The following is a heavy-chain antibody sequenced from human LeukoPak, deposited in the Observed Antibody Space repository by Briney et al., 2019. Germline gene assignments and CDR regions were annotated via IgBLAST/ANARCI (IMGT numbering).Heavy chain of an antibody. D-gene: IGHD6-6*01. J-gene: IGHJ5*02. V-gene: IGHV1-69*13. CDR3: ARDLLEYSSSSIGLSWFDP. CDR1: GYTFPSRG. Sequence: SVKVSCKTSGYTFPSRGISWVRQAPGQGLEWMGGIIPIFGTANYAQKFQGRVTITADESTSTAYMELSSLRSEDTAVYYCARDLLEYSSSSIGLSWFDPWGQGTLVTVSS. CDR2: IIPIFGTA.